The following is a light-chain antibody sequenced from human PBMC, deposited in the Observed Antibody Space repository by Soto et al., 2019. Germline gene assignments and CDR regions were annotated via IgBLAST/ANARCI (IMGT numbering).Light chain of an antibody. Sequence: DIQMTQSPSSLSASIGDRATITCRASQGISNFLGWFQQKPGKAPKPLIYAATRLQSGVPSRISGSGSGTEFLLTITSLQPDDFATYCCQQYHTYPPTFGPGTTVDFK. J-gene: IGKJ3*01. CDR2: AAT. CDR3: QQYHTYPPT. V-gene: IGKV1-16*01. CDR1: QGISNF.